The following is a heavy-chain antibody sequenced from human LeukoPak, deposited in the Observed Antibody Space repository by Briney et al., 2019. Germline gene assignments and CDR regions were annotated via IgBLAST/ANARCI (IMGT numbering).Heavy chain of an antibody. CDR1: GYTFTSYG. D-gene: IGHD2-2*01. CDR3: ARDGSPYCGSTSCYVPDYYYYYMDV. J-gene: IGHJ6*03. Sequence: GASVKVSCKASGYTFTSYGISWVRQAPGQGLEWMGWISAYNGNTNYAQKLQGRVTMTTDTSTSTAYMELRSLRSDDTAVHYCARDGSPYCGSTSCYVPDYYYYYMDVWGKGTTVTISS. V-gene: IGHV1-18*01. CDR2: ISAYNGNT.